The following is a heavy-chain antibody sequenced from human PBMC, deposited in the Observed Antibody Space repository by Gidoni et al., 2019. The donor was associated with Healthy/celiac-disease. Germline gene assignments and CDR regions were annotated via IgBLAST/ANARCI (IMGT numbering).Heavy chain of an antibody. CDR3: TTDWPSGSY. CDR1: GFTFSNAW. CDR2: IKSKTDGGTT. V-gene: IGHV3-15*01. Sequence: ELHLVASGRCFVKPGGSLRLSCAASGFTFSNAWMSWGRQAPGKGLEWVGRIKSKTDGGTTDYAATVKGRFNISRDESINTLFLQMNSLKTEDTAVYYCTTDWPSGSYWGQGTLVTVSS. J-gene: IGHJ4*02. D-gene: IGHD1-26*01.